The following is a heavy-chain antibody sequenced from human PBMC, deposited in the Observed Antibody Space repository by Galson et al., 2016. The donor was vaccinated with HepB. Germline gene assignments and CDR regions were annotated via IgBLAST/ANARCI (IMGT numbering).Heavy chain of an antibody. D-gene: IGHD1-1*01. CDR2: IYWDDDK. CDR1: GFSLSTSGEG. J-gene: IGHJ4*02. Sequence: PALVKPTQTLTLTCTFSGFSLSTSGEGVGWIRQSPGKAPECLAFIYWDDDKRYNPSLESRLTITKDTSKNQVVLRMTNMHPVDTGTYYCARLTGVGYFDYCGQGIAVTVSS. V-gene: IGHV2-5*02. CDR3: ARLTGVGYFDY.